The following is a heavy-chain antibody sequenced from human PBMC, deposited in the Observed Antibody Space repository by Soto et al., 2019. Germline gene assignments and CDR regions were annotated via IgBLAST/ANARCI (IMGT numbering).Heavy chain of an antibody. D-gene: IGHD3-10*01. Sequence: EVQLLESGGGLVQPGGSLRLSCAASGFTFNNYAMTWVRQAPGKGLEWVSAISGGGDTTSYADSVKGRFTVSRDGSKNTLYLQMSSLGAEATALYYCARGRGGSGSLTPRVDFWGQGTLVTVSS. J-gene: IGHJ4*02. CDR3: ARGRGGSGSLTPRVDF. CDR1: GFTFNNYA. CDR2: ISGGGDTT. V-gene: IGHV3-23*01.